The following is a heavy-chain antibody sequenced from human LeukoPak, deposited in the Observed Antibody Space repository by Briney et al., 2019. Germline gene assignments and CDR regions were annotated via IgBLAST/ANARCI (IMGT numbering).Heavy chain of an antibody. V-gene: IGHV4-34*01. CDR1: GGSFSGYY. J-gene: IGHJ6*02. CDR2: INHSGST. D-gene: IGHD4-17*01. Sequence: SETLSLTCAVYGGSFSGYYWSWIRQPPGKGLEWIGEINHSGSTNYNPSLKSRVTISADTSKNQFSLKLSSVTAADTAVYYCARGRTTVTTFRYYYVMDVWGQGTTVTVSS. CDR3: ARGRTTVTTFRYYYVMDV.